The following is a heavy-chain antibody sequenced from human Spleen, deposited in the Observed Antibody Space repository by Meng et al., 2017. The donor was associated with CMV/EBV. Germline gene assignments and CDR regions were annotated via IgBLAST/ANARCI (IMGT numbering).Heavy chain of an antibody. CDR3: AREGNIVVVPADLSHAFDI. CDR2: INHSGST. D-gene: IGHD2-2*01. J-gene: IGHJ3*02. Sequence: SETLSLTCAVYGGSFSGYYWSWIRQPPGKGLEWIGEINHSGSTYYNPSLKSRVTISVDTSKNQFSLKLSSVTAADTAVYYCAREGNIVVVPADLSHAFDIWGQGTMVTVSS. CDR1: GGSFSGYY. V-gene: IGHV4-34*01.